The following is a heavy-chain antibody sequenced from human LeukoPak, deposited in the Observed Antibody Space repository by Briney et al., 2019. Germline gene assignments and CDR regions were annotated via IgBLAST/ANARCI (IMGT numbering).Heavy chain of an antibody. D-gene: IGHD2-15*01. CDR2: INPSDGTT. CDR1: GYTFTSYY. V-gene: IGHV1-46*01. J-gene: IGHJ4*02. Sequence: ASVKVSCKASGYTFTSYYMQWVRQAPGQGLEWMGIINPSDGTTYYIQKFQGRVTITRDTSTSTVYMELGSLRSGDTAIYYCARVFCGGGTCYSRGLIDSWGQGTLVTVSS. CDR3: ARVFCGGGTCYSRGLIDS.